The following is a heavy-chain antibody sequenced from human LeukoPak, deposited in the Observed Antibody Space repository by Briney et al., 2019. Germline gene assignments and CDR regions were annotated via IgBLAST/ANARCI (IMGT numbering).Heavy chain of an antibody. V-gene: IGHV1-18*01. J-gene: IGHJ5*02. CDR3: ARAVVVASAIRWFDP. CDR2: ISTYNGAT. D-gene: IGHD2-2*02. CDR1: GYTFTSFG. Sequence: ASVKVSCKASGYTFTSFGILWVRQAPGQGLEWVGWISTYNGATNYAQNLQARVTMTTDTSTSTAYMELRSLRSDDTAVYYCARAVVVASAIRWFDPWGQGTLVTVSS.